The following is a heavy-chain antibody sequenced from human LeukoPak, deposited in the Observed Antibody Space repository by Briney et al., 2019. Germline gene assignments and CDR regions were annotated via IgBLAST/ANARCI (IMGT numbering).Heavy chain of an antibody. Sequence: GGSLRLSCAASGFTFSSYGMHWVRQAPGKGLEWVAVIWYDGSNKYYADSVKGRFTISRDNSKNTLYLQMNSLRAEDTAVYYCARDLGYRYGPLDYWGQGTLVTVSS. V-gene: IGHV3-33*01. CDR1: GFTFSSYG. CDR3: ARDLGYRYGPLDY. J-gene: IGHJ4*02. D-gene: IGHD5-18*01. CDR2: IWYDGSNK.